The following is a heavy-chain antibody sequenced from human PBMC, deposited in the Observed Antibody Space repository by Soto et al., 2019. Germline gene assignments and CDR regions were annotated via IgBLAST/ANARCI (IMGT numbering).Heavy chain of an antibody. CDR3: AKGFSYSVIDY. D-gene: IGHD5-18*01. CDR2: IAYDGRNK. CDR1: GFTFSTYG. J-gene: IGHJ4*02. V-gene: IGHV3-30*18. Sequence: QVQLVESGGGVVQPGRSLRLSCAASGFTFSTYGMHWVRQAPGKGLEWVAVIAYDGRNKYYADSVKGRFTNSRDNYKNTLYRRMSSLRAEDTAVYYCAKGFSYSVIDYWGQGTLVTVSS.